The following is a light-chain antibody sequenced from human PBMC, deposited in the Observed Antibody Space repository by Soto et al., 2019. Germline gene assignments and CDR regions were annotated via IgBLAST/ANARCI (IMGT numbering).Light chain of an antibody. CDR2: GAS. CDR1: QSVSSSY. Sequence: EIVLTQSPATLSLSPGERATLSCRASQSVSSSYLAWYQQKPGQAPRLLIYGASSRATGIPDRFSGSGSGTDFTLTISRLEPEDFAVYYCQQYGSSPWTFGQGTKVETK. J-gene: IGKJ1*01. V-gene: IGKV3-20*01. CDR3: QQYGSSPWT.